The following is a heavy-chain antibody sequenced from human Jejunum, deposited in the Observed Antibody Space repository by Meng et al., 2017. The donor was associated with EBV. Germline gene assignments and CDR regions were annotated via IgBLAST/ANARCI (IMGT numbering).Heavy chain of an antibody. J-gene: IGHJ4*02. CDR2: SYYSGST. CDR3: VRGGDYCLVY. Sequence: QGQLAVARTCVAVPSGTLALTWAFSGDTSDGRNWWSWVRQSPERGLEWIGKSYYSGSTNYTPSLKIRVTILVDRSENNFSLHLSSVTYADTAVYYCVRGGDYCLVYWGQGTLVTVSS. CDR1: GDTSDGRNW. V-gene: IGHV4-4*02. D-gene: IGHD2-21*02.